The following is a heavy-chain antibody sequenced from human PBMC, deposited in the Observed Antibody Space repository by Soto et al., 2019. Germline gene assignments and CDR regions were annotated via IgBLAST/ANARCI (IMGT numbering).Heavy chain of an antibody. CDR2: INPGGGST. CDR1: GYTFTSYF. CDR3: ARVYCSGGGCYGIDY. V-gene: IGHV1-46*01. J-gene: IGHJ4*02. Sequence: ASVKVSCKASGYTFTSYFMHWVRQAPGQGLEWMGIINPGGGSTDYAQKFQGRVTMTRDTSTSTAYMDLSSLRSEETAVYYCARVYCSGGGCYGIDYWGQGTLVSVSS. D-gene: IGHD2-15*01.